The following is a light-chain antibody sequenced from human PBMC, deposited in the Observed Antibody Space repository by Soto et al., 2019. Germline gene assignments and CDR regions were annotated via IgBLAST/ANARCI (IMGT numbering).Light chain of an antibody. CDR1: QSSSSY. V-gene: IGKV1-39*01. CDR2: AAS. Sequence: DIKMTQSPSSLSASVGDRVTITCRASQSSSSYLNWYQQKPGKAPKLLIYAASSLQSGVPSRFSGSGSGTDFTLPISRLQPEDFATYYCQHSYSTPRTFGQGNKVDIK. CDR3: QHSYSTPRT. J-gene: IGKJ1*01.